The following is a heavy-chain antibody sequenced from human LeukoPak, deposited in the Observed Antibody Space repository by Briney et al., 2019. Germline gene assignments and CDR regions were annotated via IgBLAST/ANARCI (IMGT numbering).Heavy chain of an antibody. D-gene: IGHD6-13*01. CDR3: RRGRGGSSWKSKRKPFDY. V-gene: IGHV4-34*01. CDR2: LNHSGST. CDR1: GGSFSGYY. Sequence: SETLSLTCAVYGGSFSGYYWSWIRQPPGKGREWIGELNHSGSTNYNPSLKSRVTISVDKSKNQFPLKLSSATAADTAGYYCRRGRGGSSWKSKRKPFDYWGQGTLVTVSS. J-gene: IGHJ4*02.